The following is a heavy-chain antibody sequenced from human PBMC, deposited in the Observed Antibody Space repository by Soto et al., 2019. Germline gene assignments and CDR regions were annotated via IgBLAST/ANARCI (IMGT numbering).Heavy chain of an antibody. J-gene: IGHJ3*02. CDR2: IYPTEST. Sequence: SETLSLTCSVSGGSINSGDYSWNWIRQPPGKGLEWIGYIYPTESTYYNPSLSRVTISLDTSQNQFSLKMTSVTAADTAVYYCARGYNGAFHIWGQGIMVTVS. CDR3: ARGYNGAFHI. V-gene: IGHV4-30-2*01. D-gene: IGHD1-20*01. CDR1: GGSINSGDYS.